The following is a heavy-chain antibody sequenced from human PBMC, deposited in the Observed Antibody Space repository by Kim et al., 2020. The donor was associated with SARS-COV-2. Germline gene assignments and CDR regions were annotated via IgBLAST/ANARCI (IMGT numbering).Heavy chain of an antibody. CDR1: GDSTSSGGYY. D-gene: IGHD2-21*01. V-gene: IGHV4-31*03. CDR3: ARSDGYSFDF. J-gene: IGHJ4*02. CDR2: IYSSGST. Sequence: TLSLTCTVSGDSTSSGGYYWTWIRQHPGKGLEWIGYIYSSGSTYYSPSLKSRITISVDTSKDRFSLKLSSVTAADTAVYYCARSDGYSFDFWGQGTLVTVSS.